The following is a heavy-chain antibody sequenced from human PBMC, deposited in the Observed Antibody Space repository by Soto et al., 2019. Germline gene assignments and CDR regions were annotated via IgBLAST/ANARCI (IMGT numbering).Heavy chain of an antibody. Sequence: SSEALSLTCTVSGGSIISSSYYWVWIRQPPGKGLEWIGSIYYSGSTYYNPSLKSRVTISVDTSKNQFSLKLSSVTAADTAVYYCARDNGYSYGYTLDHWGQGTLVTVS. CDR2: IYYSGST. V-gene: IGHV4-39*07. D-gene: IGHD5-18*01. J-gene: IGHJ4*02. CDR1: GGSIISSSYY. CDR3: ARDNGYSYGYTLDH.